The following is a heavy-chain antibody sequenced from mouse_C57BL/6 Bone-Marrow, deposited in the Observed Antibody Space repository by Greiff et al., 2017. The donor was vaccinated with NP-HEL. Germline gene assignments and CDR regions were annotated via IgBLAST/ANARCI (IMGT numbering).Heavy chain of an antibody. V-gene: IGHV2-5*01. Sequence: VQLQESGPGLVQPSQSLSITCTVSGFSLTSYGVHWVRQSPGKGLEWLGVIWRGGSTDYNAAFMSRLSITKDNSKSQVFFKMNSLQADDTAIYHRAKKRNYGSSPYAMDYWGQGTSVTVSS. D-gene: IGHD1-1*01. J-gene: IGHJ4*01. CDR3: AKKRNYGSSPYAMDY. CDR1: GFSLTSYG. CDR2: IWRGGST.